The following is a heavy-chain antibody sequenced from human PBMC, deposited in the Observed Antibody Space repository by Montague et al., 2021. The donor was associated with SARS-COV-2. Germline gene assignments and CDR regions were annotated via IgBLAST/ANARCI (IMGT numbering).Heavy chain of an antibody. D-gene: IGHD2-2*01. Sequence: SETLSLTCPVPSPATVSWYSGADRKSTRLKSSHMSNTYDVCCTNNNPSLKSRVTISVDTSKNHYTLRLSSVTAADTAVCYCANFRRTQLLFGTLYYGMDVWGQGTTVTVSS. CDR1: SPATVSWY. V-gene: IGHV4-61*03. CDR2: TYDVCCT. J-gene: IGHJ6*02. CDR3: ANFRRTQLLFGTLYYGMDV.